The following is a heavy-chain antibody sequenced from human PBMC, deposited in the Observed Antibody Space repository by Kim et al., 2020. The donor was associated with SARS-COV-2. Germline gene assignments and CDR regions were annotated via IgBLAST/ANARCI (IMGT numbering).Heavy chain of an antibody. CDR1: GGTFSSYA. V-gene: IGHV1-69*13. CDR3: ARGGYCSGGSCYPPLYWYFDL. J-gene: IGHJ2*01. CDR2: IIPIFGTA. D-gene: IGHD2-15*01. Sequence: SVKVSCKASGGTFSSYAISWVRQAPGQGLEWMGGIIPIFGTANYAQKFQGRVTITADESTSTAYMELSSLRSEDTAVYYCARGGYCSGGSCYPPLYWYFDLGGRGALVTVST.